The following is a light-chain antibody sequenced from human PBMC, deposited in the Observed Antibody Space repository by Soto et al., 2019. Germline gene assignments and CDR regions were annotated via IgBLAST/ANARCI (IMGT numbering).Light chain of an antibody. CDR2: DAS. Sequence: EIELTQSPATLSLSPWERATLSCRASQSVSSYLAWYQQKPGQTPRLLLYDASNRATGIPARFSGSRSGTDYTLTITNLESEDFAVYYCQQRSNWPWTFGQGTKVDIK. J-gene: IGKJ1*01. CDR1: QSVSSY. V-gene: IGKV3-11*01. CDR3: QQRSNWPWT.